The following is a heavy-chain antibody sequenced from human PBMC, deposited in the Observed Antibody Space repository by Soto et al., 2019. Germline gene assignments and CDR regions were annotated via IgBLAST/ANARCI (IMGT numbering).Heavy chain of an antibody. Sequence: QVQVVQSGAEVKKPGASVRVSCKASGYTFSTYGMHWVRQAPGQSLEWMGWLNGGTGQTRYSQRFQDRVIITRDTSASTGYRELRSLRSEDTAVYYCARGKGMEENYFYYGMDIWGQGTTVTVSS. CDR2: LNGGTGQT. D-gene: IGHD3-10*01. J-gene: IGHJ6*02. V-gene: IGHV1-3*01. CDR1: GYTFSTYG. CDR3: ARGKGMEENYFYYGMDI.